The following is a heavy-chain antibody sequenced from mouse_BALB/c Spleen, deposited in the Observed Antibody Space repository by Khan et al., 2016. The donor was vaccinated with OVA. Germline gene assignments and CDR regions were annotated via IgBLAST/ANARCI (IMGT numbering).Heavy chain of an antibody. CDR2: VSTGGSYT. V-gene: IGHV5-6*01. J-gene: IGHJ3*01. CDR3: TRLGYYGDSEGFAY. CDR1: GFTFSTYG. Sequence: EVELVESGGDLVKPGGSLKLSCAASGFTFSTYGMSWVRQTPDNRLEWVATVSTGGSYTYYPDSVKGRFTISRDNAKNTLYLQMSGLKSEDTAMFYCTRLGYYGDSEGFAYWGQGTLVTVSA. D-gene: IGHD1-2*01.